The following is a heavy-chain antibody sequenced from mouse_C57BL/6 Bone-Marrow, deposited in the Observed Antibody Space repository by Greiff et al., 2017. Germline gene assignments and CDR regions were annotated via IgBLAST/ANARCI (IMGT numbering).Heavy chain of an antibody. CDR3: SRARVLLRYPHDY. D-gene: IGHD1-1*01. Sequence: QVQLQQPGAELVRPGSSVKLSCKASGYTFTSYWMPWVKQRPIQGLEWIGNIDPSDSETHYNQKFKDKATLTVDKSSSTAYMQLSSLTSEDSAVYDCSRARVLLRYPHDYWGQGTTLTVSS. CDR1: GYTFTSYW. V-gene: IGHV1-52*01. CDR2: IDPSDSET. J-gene: IGHJ2*01.